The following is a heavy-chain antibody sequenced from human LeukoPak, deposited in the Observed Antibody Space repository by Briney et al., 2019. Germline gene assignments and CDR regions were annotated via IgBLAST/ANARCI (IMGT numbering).Heavy chain of an antibody. CDR1: GFTFSSYW. Sequence: PGGSLRLSCAASGFTFSSYWMHWVRQAPGKGLVWVSGTGGSTGYADSVKGRFTISRDNAKNSLYLQMNNLRAEDTALYHCGRDRSYGSFDYWGQGTLVTVSS. CDR3: GRDRSYGSFDY. J-gene: IGHJ4*02. V-gene: IGHV3-20*01. D-gene: IGHD5-18*01. CDR2: TGGST.